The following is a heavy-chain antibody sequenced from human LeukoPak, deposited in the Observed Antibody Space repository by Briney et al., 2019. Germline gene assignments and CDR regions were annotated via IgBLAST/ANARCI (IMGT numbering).Heavy chain of an antibody. D-gene: IGHD3-16*01. J-gene: IGHJ4*02. CDR2: ISGSGGNT. CDR1: GFTVSNNF. CDR3: AKDRLAHYDFVWGSYKDY. V-gene: IGHV3-23*01. Sequence: PGGSLRLSCVASGFTVSNNFMTWVRQAPGKGLDWVAVISGSGGNTYYADSVKGRFTISRDNSKNTLYLQMNSLRAEDTAVYYCAKDRLAHYDFVWGSYKDYWGQGTLVTVSS.